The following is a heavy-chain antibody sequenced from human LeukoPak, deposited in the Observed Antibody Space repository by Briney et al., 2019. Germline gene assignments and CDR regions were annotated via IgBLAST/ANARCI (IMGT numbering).Heavy chain of an antibody. J-gene: IGHJ4*02. CDR3: ARDLGSGRGCAFDY. D-gene: IGHD6-19*01. CDR1: GFTFSNYW. CDR2: IKQDGSEK. Sequence: PGGSLRLSCAASGFTFSNYWMSWVRQAPGKGLEWVANIKQDGSEKYYVDSVKGRFTISRDNSKNTLYLQMDSLRAEDTAVYYCARDLGSGRGCAFDYWGQGTLVTVSS. V-gene: IGHV3-7*01.